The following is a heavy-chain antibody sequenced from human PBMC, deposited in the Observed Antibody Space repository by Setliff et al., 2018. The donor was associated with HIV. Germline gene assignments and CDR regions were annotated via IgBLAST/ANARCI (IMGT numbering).Heavy chain of an antibody. D-gene: IGHD2-21*01. CDR1: GNTFTGYW. J-gene: IGHJ3*01. CDR3: ARRDGRSMNAFQI. CDR2: IYPGDSDT. Sequence: PGESLKISCKGSGNTFTGYWFGWVRQMPGKGLEWMGIIYPGDSDTRYSPSFQGQVTISADKSISTAYLQWSSLKASDTAMYYCARRDGRSMNAFQIWGPGTVVTVSS. V-gene: IGHV5-51*01.